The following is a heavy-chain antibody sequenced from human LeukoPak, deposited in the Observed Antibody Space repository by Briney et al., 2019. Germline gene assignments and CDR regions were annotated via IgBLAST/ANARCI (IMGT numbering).Heavy chain of an antibody. CDR3: AKDEGIAAAGTDY. V-gene: IGHV3-23*01. Sequence: GGSLRLSCAASGFTFSSYAMSWVRQAPGKGLEWVSAISVSGGGTSYADSVKGRFTISRENSKNTLYLQMNSLRAEGTAVYYCAKDEGIAAAGTDYWGQGTLVTVSS. CDR1: GFTFSSYA. J-gene: IGHJ4*02. D-gene: IGHD6-13*01. CDR2: ISVSGGGT.